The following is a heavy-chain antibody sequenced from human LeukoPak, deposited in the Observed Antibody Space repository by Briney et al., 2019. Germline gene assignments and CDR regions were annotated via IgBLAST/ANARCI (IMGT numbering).Heavy chain of an antibody. V-gene: IGHV1-69*13. D-gene: IGHD3-22*01. CDR2: IIPIFGTA. J-gene: IGHJ4*02. CDR1: GGTFSSYA. CDR3: ARGKGSSGYPDFDY. Sequence: SVKVSCKASGGTFSSYAISWVRQAPGQGLEWMGGIIPIFGTANYAQKFQGRVTITADESTSTAHMELSSPRSEDTAVYYCARGKGSSGYPDFDYWGQGTLVTVSS.